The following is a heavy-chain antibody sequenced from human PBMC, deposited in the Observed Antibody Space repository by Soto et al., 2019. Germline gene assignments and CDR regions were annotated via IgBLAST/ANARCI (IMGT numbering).Heavy chain of an antibody. CDR3: GRLEELATISYYFDY. CDR2: VYYSGST. V-gene: IGHV4-39*01. Sequence: SETLSLTCTVSGGSVSSSSYYWGWVRQPPGKGLEWIGSVYYSGSTYYNPSLESRVTISVDKSKNQFSLKLMSLSAADTAVFYCGRLEELATISYYFDYSGQGALLTVSS. CDR1: GGSVSSSSYY. D-gene: IGHD3-3*01. J-gene: IGHJ4*01.